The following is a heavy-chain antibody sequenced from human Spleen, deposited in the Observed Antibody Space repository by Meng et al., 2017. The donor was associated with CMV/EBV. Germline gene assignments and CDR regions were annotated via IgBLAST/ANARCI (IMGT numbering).Heavy chain of an antibody. CDR2: INPNSGGT. Sequence: ASVKVSCKASGYTFTGYYMHWVRQAPGQGLEWMGWINPNSGGTNYAQKFQGQVTISVDKSINTAYLRWSSLKASDSAIYYCARQGNYYDSSGYSPFDRWGQGTLVTVSS. V-gene: IGHV1-2*02. J-gene: IGHJ4*02. CDR1: GYTFTGYY. D-gene: IGHD3-22*01. CDR3: ARQGNYYDSSGYSPFDR.